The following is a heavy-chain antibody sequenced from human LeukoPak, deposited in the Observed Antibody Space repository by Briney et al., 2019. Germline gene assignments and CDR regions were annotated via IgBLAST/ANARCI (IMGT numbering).Heavy chain of an antibody. V-gene: IGHV3-23*01. Sequence: GGSLRLSCAASGFTFSTYGMSWVRQAPGKGLEWVSAISGSGGSTYYADSVKGRFTISRDNSKNTLYLQMNSLRAEDTAVYYCAKDLNKGYSSSWYYFDYWGQGTLVTVSS. D-gene: IGHD6-13*01. CDR3: AKDLNKGYSSSWYYFDY. CDR1: GFTFSTYG. CDR2: ISGSGGST. J-gene: IGHJ4*02.